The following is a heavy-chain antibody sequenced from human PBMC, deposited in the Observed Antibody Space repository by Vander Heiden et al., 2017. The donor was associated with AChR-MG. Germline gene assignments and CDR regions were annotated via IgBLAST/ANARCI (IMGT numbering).Heavy chain of an antibody. CDR1: GFPFGRYA. Sequence: QVRLVESAGGVVQTGRSLRLSCAAPGFPFGRYATHWVRQAPGKGLEWVAVISYDGSNKYYADSVKGRFTISRDNSKNTLYLQMNSLRAEDTAVYYCARVGFRERAQYYYYYYMDVWGKGTTVTVSS. D-gene: IGHD3-10*01. CDR2: ISYDGSNK. J-gene: IGHJ6*03. CDR3: ARVGFRERAQYYYYYYMDV. V-gene: IGHV3-30-3*01.